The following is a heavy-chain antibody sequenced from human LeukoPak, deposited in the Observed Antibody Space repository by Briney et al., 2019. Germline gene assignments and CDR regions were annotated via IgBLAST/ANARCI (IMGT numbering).Heavy chain of an antibody. CDR2: IFFTEGT. J-gene: IGHJ4*02. V-gene: IGHV4-59*11. CDR1: GGSIRNHH. Sequence: PSGTLSLTCSVSGGSIRNHHWTWIRQSPGKGLERIGHIFFTEGTNYSPSLRGRITISADRSKNQIYLKLGSVTAADTAVYYCARELYHFDRWGQGALVTVSS. CDR3: ARELYHFDR. D-gene: IGHD2-8*01.